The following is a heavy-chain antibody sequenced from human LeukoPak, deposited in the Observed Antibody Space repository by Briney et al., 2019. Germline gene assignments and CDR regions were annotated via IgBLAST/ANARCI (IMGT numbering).Heavy chain of an antibody. V-gene: IGHV3-30*18. CDR2: ISYDGSNQ. Sequence: GRSLRLSCAASGFTFSSYGMHWVRQAPGKGLEWVAVISYDGSNQYYADSVKGRCTISRENSKNTLYLQMHSLRAEDTAVYYCAKDYQDFRVGATIDYWGQGTLVTVSS. D-gene: IGHD1-26*01. J-gene: IGHJ4*02. CDR3: AKDYQDFRVGATIDY. CDR1: GFTFSSYG.